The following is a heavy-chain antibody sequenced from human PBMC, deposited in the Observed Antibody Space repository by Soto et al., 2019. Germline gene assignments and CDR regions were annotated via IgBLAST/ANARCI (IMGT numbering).Heavy chain of an antibody. Sequence: QVQLVESGGGVVQPGRSLRLSCAASGFIFSGYAMHWVRQAPGKGLEWVAVISYDGNTQYYADSVKGRFTVSRDNSNNMLYDQMNNLRDEDTAMYYCAKETNAYAINFWGQGTLVTVSS. D-gene: IGHD5-12*01. CDR3: AKETNAYAINF. CDR1: GFIFSGYA. J-gene: IGHJ4*02. CDR2: ISYDGNTQ. V-gene: IGHV3-30*14.